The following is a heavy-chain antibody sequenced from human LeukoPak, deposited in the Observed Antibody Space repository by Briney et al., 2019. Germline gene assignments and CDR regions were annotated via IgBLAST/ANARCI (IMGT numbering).Heavy chain of an antibody. V-gene: IGHV4-34*01. Sequence: SETLSLTCAVYGGSFSGYYWSWIRQPPGKGLEWIGEINHSGSTNYNPSLKSRVTISVDTSKNQFSLKLSSVTAADTAVYYCARGADSSGWHYYYMDVWGKGTTVIVSS. CDR2: INHSGST. J-gene: IGHJ6*03. D-gene: IGHD6-19*01. CDR1: GGSFSGYY. CDR3: ARGADSSGWHYYYMDV.